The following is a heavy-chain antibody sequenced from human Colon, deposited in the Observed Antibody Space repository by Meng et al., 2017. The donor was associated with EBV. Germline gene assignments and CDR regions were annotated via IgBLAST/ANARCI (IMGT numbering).Heavy chain of an antibody. CDR2: IYSNGSN. V-gene: IGHV4-4*07. CDR1: CGFILGYY. Sequence: QLQLQASCPGLFKPSETTSHSPTFLCGFILGYYWPWIPPPPGKGLEWLGEIYSNGSNDENYSLRSRVTISIDTSKNQLSLKLNSVTAADTAVYYCGRSGARGDPIDVWGRGTLVTVSS. CDR3: GRSGARGDPIDV. J-gene: IGHJ1*01. D-gene: IGHD3-10*01.